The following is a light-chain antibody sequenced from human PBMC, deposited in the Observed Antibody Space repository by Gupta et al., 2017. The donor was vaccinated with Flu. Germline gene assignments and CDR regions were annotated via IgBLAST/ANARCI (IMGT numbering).Light chain of an antibody. CDR1: QSVSSN. V-gene: IGKV3-15*01. J-gene: IGKJ1*01. Sequence: ATLFVSPGERDTLSCRASQSVSSNLAWYKQKPGQAPRLLIYGASTRATGIPARFSGSGYGTEFTLTISSRQSEDFAVYYCQQYNNWPPVTFGQGTKVEIK. CDR2: GAS. CDR3: QQYNNWPPVT.